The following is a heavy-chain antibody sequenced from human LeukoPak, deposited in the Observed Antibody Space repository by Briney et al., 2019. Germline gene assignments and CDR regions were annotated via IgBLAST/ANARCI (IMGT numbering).Heavy chain of an antibody. J-gene: IGHJ4*02. CDR1: GFTFSNYW. CDR3: ARDDGSGTDY. CDR2: IKQDESEK. V-gene: IGHV3-7*01. Sequence: PGGSLRLSCAASGFTFSNYWMSWVRQAPGKGLEWVANIKQDESEKYYVDSVKGRFTISRDNSKNTLYLQMNSLRAEDTAVYYCARDDGSGTDYWGQGTLVTVSS. D-gene: IGHD6-13*01.